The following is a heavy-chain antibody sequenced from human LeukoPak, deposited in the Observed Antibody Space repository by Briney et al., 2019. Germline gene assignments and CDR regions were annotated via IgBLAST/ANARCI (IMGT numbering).Heavy chain of an antibody. J-gene: IGHJ4*02. V-gene: IGHV3-7*01. Sequence: GGSLRLSCAASGFSFSHYWMSWARQAPGKGLEWVANIKQDGSEKYYVDSVKGRFTISRDNAKNSLYLQMNSLRVEDTAVYYCARTMVRGVIDYWGQGTLVTVSS. CDR3: ARTMVRGVIDY. CDR2: IKQDGSEK. CDR1: GFSFSHYW. D-gene: IGHD3-10*01.